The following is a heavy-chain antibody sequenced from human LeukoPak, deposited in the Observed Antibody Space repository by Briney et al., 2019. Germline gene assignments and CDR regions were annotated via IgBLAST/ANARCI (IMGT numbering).Heavy chain of an antibody. CDR1: GGSFSDFY. CDR2: INHSGST. J-gene: IGHJ5*02. D-gene: IGHD2-15*01. V-gene: IGHV4-34*01. CDR3: ARHGTPFRFDP. Sequence: SETLSLTCAVYGGSFSDFYWSWIRQPPGKGLEWIGEINHSGSTNYNPSLKSRVTISVDTSKNQFSLKLSSVTAADTAVYYCARHGTPFRFDPWGQGTLVTVSS.